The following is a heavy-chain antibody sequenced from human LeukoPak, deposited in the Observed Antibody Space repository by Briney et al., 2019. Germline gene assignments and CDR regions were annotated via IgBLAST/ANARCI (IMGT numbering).Heavy chain of an antibody. V-gene: IGHV4-30-2*01. CDR1: GGSISSGGYS. CDR3: VRRVPAATGYYFDY. CDR2: IYHFGST. D-gene: IGHD2-2*01. J-gene: IGHJ4*02. Sequence: PSQTLSLTWAVSGGSISSGGYSWSWIRQPPGKGLEWIGSIYHFGSTYYNPSLKSRVTISVDKSTNHFYLKLTSNTAADTAVYYCVRRVPAATGYYFDYWGQGTLVTVSS.